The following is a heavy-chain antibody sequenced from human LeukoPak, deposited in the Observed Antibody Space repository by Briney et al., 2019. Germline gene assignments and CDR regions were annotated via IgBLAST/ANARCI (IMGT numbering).Heavy chain of an antibody. Sequence: PSETLSLTCAVYGGSFSGYYWSWIRQPPGKGLEWIGEINHSGSTNYNPSLKSRVTISVDTPKNQFSLKLSSVTAADTAVYYCARGRGPYYWGQGTLVTVSS. CDR3: ARGRGPYY. J-gene: IGHJ4*02. CDR2: INHSGST. CDR1: GGSFSGYY. D-gene: IGHD3-10*01. V-gene: IGHV4-34*01.